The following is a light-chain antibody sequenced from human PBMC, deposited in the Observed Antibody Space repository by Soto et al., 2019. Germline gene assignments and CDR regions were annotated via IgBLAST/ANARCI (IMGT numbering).Light chain of an antibody. CDR2: DVS. J-gene: IGLJ2*01. Sequence: QSALTQPASVSGSPGQSITISCTGTSSDVGGYNYVSWYQQHPGKAPNLMIYDVSNRPSGVSNRFSGSKSGNTASLTISGLKAEDEADYYCSSYTSSSTVVFGGGTKLTVL. V-gene: IGLV2-14*01. CDR1: SSDVGGYNY. CDR3: SSYTSSSTVV.